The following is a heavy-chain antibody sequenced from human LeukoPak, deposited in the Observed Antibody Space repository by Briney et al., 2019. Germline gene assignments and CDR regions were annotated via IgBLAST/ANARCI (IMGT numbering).Heavy chain of an antibody. CDR3: GRDVCVGYDFWRWFDP. CDR2: LYTSGST. Sequence: SDTLSLTCTVSGLSISSGSYDSSWIRKPGGKGLGWFGRLYTSGSTNYNPSLKSRVTISVDTSKNQFSLKLSSVTAADTTVYYCGRDVCVGYDFWRWFDPWGQGTLVTVSS. V-gene: IGHV4-61*02. CDR1: GLSISSGSYD. D-gene: IGHD3-3*01. J-gene: IGHJ5*02.